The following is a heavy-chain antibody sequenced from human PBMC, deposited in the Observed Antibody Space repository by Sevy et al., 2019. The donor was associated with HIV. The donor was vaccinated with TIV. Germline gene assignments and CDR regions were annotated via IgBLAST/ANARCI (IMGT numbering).Heavy chain of an antibody. Sequence: GGSLRLSCAASGFTFSSYIMSWVRQAPGKGLEWVSAISGSADSTYYADSVKGRFTISRDNSKNTLYLQMSSLRAEDTAVYYCAKIPYFDTVGWFDPWGQGTLVTV. CDR1: GFTFSSYI. D-gene: IGHD3-22*01. J-gene: IGHJ5*02. CDR3: AKIPYFDTVGWFDP. CDR2: ISGSADST. V-gene: IGHV3-23*01.